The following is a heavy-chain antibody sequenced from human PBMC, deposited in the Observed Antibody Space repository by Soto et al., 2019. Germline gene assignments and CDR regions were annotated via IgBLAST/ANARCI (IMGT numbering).Heavy chain of an antibody. Sequence: GESLKISCKGSGYSFTSYWIGWVRQMPGKGLERMGIIYPGDSDTRYSPSFQGQVTISADKSISTAYLQWSSLKASDTAMYYCARHGLGYCSGGSCYSYYYYGMDVWGQGTTVTAAS. CDR3: ARHGLGYCSGGSCYSYYYYGMDV. J-gene: IGHJ6*02. V-gene: IGHV5-51*01. CDR1: GYSFTSYW. CDR2: IYPGDSDT. D-gene: IGHD2-15*01.